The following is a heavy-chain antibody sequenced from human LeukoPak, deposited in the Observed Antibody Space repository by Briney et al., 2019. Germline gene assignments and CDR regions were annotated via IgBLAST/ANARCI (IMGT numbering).Heavy chain of an antibody. CDR2: IRTTTDGGTR. V-gene: IGHV3-15*01. Sequence: GGSLRLSCAASGFTFTNAWMTWVRQAPGKGLEWVGRIRTTTDGGTRDYAAPVKGRFTISRDDSTSTLYLQMNSLRAEDTAVYYCATSRTFDYWGQGTLVTVSS. J-gene: IGHJ4*02. D-gene: IGHD6-13*01. CDR3: ATSRTFDY. CDR1: GFTFTNAW.